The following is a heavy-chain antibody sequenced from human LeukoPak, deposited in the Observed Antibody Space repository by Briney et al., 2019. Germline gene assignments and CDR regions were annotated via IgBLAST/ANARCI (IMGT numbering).Heavy chain of an antibody. D-gene: IGHD3-22*01. CDR2: ISYDGSNK. Sequence: PGRSLRLSCAASGFTFSSYAMHWVRQAPGKGLEWVAVISYDGSNKYYADSVKGRFTISRDNSKNTLYLQMNSLRAEDTAVYYCARDIYYHDSSGYYYFDHWGQGTLVTVSS. J-gene: IGHJ4*02. V-gene: IGHV3-30-3*01. CDR3: ARDIYYHDSSGYYYFDH. CDR1: GFTFSSYA.